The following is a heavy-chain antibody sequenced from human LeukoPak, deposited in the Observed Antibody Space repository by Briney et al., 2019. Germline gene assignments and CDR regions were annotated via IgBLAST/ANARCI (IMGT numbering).Heavy chain of an antibody. J-gene: IGHJ4*02. CDR3: AKSFGPVIAAAGTGAD. D-gene: IGHD6-13*01. CDR1: GFTFSSYA. Sequence: GGSLRLSCAASGFTFSSYAMHWVRQAPGKGLEWVAVISYDGSNKYYADSVKGRFTISRDNAKNSLYLQMNSLRAEDTAVYYCAKSFGPVIAAAGTGADWGQGTLVTVSS. V-gene: IGHV3-30*04. CDR2: ISYDGSNK.